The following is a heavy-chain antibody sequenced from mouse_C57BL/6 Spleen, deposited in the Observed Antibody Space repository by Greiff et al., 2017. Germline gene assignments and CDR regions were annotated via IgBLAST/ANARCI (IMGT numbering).Heavy chain of an antibody. CDR2: IYPGGGYT. Sequence: QVHVKQSGAELVRPGTSVKMSCKASGYTFTNYWIGWAKQRPGHGLEWIGDIYPGGGYTNYNEKFKGKATMTAVKSSSTAYMQFSSLTSEASAIYSCARGGVCYDYLYDYWGQGTTLSVSS. V-gene: IGHV1-63*01. J-gene: IGHJ2*01. CDR1: GYTFTNYW. D-gene: IGHD2-4*01. CDR3: ARGGVCYDYLYDY.